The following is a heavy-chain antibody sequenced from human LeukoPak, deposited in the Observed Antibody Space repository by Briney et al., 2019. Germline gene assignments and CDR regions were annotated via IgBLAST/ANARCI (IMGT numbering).Heavy chain of an antibody. Sequence: GGSLRLSCAASGFTFSSYGMHWVRQAPGKGLEWVAFIRYDGSNKHYADSVKGRFTISRDNSKNTLYLQMNSLRAEDTAVYYCAKDLDLQLRYYMDVWGKGTTVTVSS. CDR2: IRYDGSNK. V-gene: IGHV3-30*02. D-gene: IGHD5-18*01. CDR3: AKDLDLQLRYYMDV. CDR1: GFTFSSYG. J-gene: IGHJ6*03.